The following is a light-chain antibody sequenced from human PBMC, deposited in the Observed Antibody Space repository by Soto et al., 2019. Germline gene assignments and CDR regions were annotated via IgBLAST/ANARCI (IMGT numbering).Light chain of an antibody. V-gene: IGKV1-17*01. CDR3: LQHNTYPWT. CDR1: QDIRNA. Sequence: DIQMTQSPSSLSASEGDRVTITCRASQDIRNALVWHQQKQGKAPKRLIYAASSLQSGVPSRFSGSGSGTEFTLTISSLQPEDFATYYCLQHNTYPWTFGQGTEVEIK. J-gene: IGKJ1*01. CDR2: AAS.